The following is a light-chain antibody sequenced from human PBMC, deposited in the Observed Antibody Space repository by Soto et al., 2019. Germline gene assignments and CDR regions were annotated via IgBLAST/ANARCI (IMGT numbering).Light chain of an antibody. CDR1: HSVSSN. CDR3: QQYNNWPSYT. Sequence: EIVMTQSPATLSVSPGERASLSCRASHSVSSNLAWYQQKPGQAPRLLIYGASTRATGIPARFSGSGSGTEFTLTISSLQSEDFVVYHCQQYNNWPSYTFGQGTKLEIK. CDR2: GAS. V-gene: IGKV3-15*01. J-gene: IGKJ2*01.